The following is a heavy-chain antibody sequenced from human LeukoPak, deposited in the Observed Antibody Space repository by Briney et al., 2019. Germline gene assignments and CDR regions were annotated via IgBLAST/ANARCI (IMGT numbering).Heavy chain of an antibody. CDR3: ASGTTERIDY. V-gene: IGHV1-2*06. CDR1: GYTFTAQY. J-gene: IGHJ4*02. D-gene: IGHD1-1*01. Sequence: ASVKVSCKASGYTFTAQYMHWVRQAPGQGLEWMGRINPSSGGTNYVQKFQGRVTTTRDTSITTAYMELTSLRPDDTAVYYCASGTTERIDYWGQGTLVTVPS. CDR2: INPSSGGT.